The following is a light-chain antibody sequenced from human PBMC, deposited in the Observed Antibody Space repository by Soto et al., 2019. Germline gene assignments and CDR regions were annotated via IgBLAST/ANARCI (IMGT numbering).Light chain of an antibody. V-gene: IGLV2-11*01. CDR3: CSYAGSYTWV. CDR2: DVS. J-gene: IGLJ3*02. Sequence: QSALTQPRSVSGSPGQSVTISCTGTSSDVGGYNYVSWYQQHPGKAPKLMIYDVSKWPSGVPHRFSGSKSGNTASLTISGLQAEDEADYYCCSYAGSYTWVFGGGTKVTVL. CDR1: SSDVGGYNY.